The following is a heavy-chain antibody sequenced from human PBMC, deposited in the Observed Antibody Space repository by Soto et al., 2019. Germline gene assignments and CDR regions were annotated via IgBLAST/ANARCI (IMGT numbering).Heavy chain of an antibody. V-gene: IGHV1-18*01. CDR1: GYTFSNFG. CDR2: ISPYNGNT. D-gene: IGHD2-8*01. J-gene: IGHJ4*02. CDR3: ARDRLGVSVTGGGFDS. Sequence: QVQLVQSGGEVKKPGASVKVSCKASGYTFSNFGLSWVRQAPGQGLELMGWISPYNGNTNYAQKLQGRLTMTTDTSTSTADRELRSLRSDDTAVYYCARDRLGVSVTGGGFDSWGQGTLVTVSS.